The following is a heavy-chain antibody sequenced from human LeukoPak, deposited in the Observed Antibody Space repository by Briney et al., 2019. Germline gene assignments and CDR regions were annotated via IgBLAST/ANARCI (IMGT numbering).Heavy chain of an antibody. CDR3: AKDLRFDP. CDR1: GFTFSSYG. V-gene: IGHV3-30*18. CDR2: ISYDGSNK. J-gene: IGHJ5*02. Sequence: EGSLRLSCAASGFTFSSYGMHWVRQAPGKGLEWVAVISYDGSNKYYADSVKGRFTISRDNSKNTLYLQMNSLRAEDTAVYYCAKDLRFDPWGQGTLVTVSS.